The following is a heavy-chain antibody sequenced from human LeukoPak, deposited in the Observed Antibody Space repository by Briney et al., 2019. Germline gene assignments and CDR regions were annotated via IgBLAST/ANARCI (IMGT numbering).Heavy chain of an antibody. CDR1: GFTVSNAW. D-gene: IGHD3-22*01. V-gene: IGHV3-15*01. Sequence: PGGSLRLSCAASGFTVSNAWMTWVRQTPGKGLEWVGRIKSKKNGGTTDYAAPVKGRFTMSRDDSKNTLYLQMNSLETEDTAVYYCARESYYYDSSGYLAPFDYWGQGTLVTVSS. CDR2: IKSKKNGGTT. CDR3: ARESYYYDSSGYLAPFDY. J-gene: IGHJ4*02.